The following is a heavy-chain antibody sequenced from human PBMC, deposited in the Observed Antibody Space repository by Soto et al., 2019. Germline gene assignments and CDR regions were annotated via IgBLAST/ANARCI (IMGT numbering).Heavy chain of an antibody. CDR1: GGTFSTTA. CDR3: ARDSHPAGGWFAP. D-gene: IGHD2-15*01. CDR2: IVPIFGIP. J-gene: IGHJ5*02. Sequence: QVQLLQSGAEVKKPGSSVKVSCKASGGTFSTTAITWVRQAPGQGLEWMGGIVPIFGIPNYAQKFEARLGITADKPTNKAYRELISLRSEDTPVYYCARDSHPAGGWFAPWGLGTLVTVSS. V-gene: IGHV1-69*17.